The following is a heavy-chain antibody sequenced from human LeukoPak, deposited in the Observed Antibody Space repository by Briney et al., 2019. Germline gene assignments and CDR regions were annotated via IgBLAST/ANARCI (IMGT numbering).Heavy chain of an antibody. CDR2: IYYSGST. D-gene: IGHD5-24*01. J-gene: IGHJ4*02. Sequence: SETLSLTCTVSGGSISSYYWSWIRQPPGKGLEWIGYIYYSGSTNYNPSLKSRVSISVDTSKNQFSLKLSSVTAADTAVYYCARHEDGYNLKFFDYWGQGTLVTVCS. CDR1: GGSISSYY. V-gene: IGHV4-59*08. CDR3: ARHEDGYNLKFFDY.